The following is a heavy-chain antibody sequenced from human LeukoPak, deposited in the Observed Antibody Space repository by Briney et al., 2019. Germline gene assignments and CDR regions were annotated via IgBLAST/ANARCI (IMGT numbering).Heavy chain of an antibody. D-gene: IGHD1-26*01. J-gene: IGHJ6*02. CDR2: IYYSGST. Sequence: SETLSLTCTVSGGSISSGGYYWSWIRQHPGKGLEWIGYIYYSGSTNYNPSLKSRVTMSVDTSKNQFSLKLSSVTAADTAVYYCARGENMYYYGMDVWGQGTTVTVSS. V-gene: IGHV4-61*08. CDR1: GGSISSGGYY. CDR3: ARGENMYYYGMDV.